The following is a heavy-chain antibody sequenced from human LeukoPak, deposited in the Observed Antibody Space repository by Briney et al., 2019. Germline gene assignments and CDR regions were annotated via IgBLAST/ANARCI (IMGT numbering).Heavy chain of an antibody. Sequence: SETLSLTCTVSGYPISSGHYWGWIRQPPGKGLEWIGSFYHSGSTYYSPSLKSRVTISVDTSKNQFSLKLSSVTAADTAVYYCARVSRNSGSYYVGYFDYWGQGTLVTVSS. J-gene: IGHJ4*02. V-gene: IGHV4-38-2*02. D-gene: IGHD1-26*01. CDR1: GYPISSGHY. CDR3: ARVSRNSGSYYVGYFDY. CDR2: FYHSGST.